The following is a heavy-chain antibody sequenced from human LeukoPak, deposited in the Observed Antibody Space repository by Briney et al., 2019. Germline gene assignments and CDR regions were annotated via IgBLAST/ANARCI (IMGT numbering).Heavy chain of an antibody. D-gene: IGHD3-3*01. J-gene: IGHJ3*02. CDR3: ARPYYDFWSGFDAFDI. CDR2: IYHSGST. V-gene: IGHV4-38-2*01. CDR1: GYSISSGYY. Sequence: SETLSLTCAVSGYSISSGYYWGWIRQPPGKGLEWIGSIYHSGSTYYNPSLKSRVTISVDTSKNQFSLKLSSVTAADTAVYYCARPYYDFWSGFDAFDIWGQGTMVAVSS.